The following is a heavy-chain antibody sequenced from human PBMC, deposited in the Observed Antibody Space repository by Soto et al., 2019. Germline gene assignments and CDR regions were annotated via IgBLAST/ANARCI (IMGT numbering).Heavy chain of an antibody. CDR2: IKQDGSEK. D-gene: IGHD3-3*01. J-gene: IGHJ6*03. Sequence: EVQLVESGGGLVQPGGSLRLSCAASGFTFSSYWMSWVRQAPGKGLEWVANIKQDGSEKYYVDSVKGRFTISRDNAKNSLYLQMNSLRAEDTAVYYCAKVLEWLPPRTPYYYYYMDVWGKGTTVTVSS. V-gene: IGHV3-7*01. CDR3: AKVLEWLPPRTPYYYYYMDV. CDR1: GFTFSSYW.